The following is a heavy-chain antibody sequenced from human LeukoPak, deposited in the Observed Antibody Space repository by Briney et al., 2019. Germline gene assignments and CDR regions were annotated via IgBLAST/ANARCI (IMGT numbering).Heavy chain of an antibody. CDR3: ARDPMPSIVGAIGWYFDL. J-gene: IGHJ2*01. CDR1: GYTFTGYY. CDR2: INPNSGGT. V-gene: IGHV1-2*02. Sequence: VASVKVSCKASGYTFTGYYMHWVRQAPGQGLEWMGWINPNSGGTNYAQKLQGRVTMTTDTSTSTAYMELRSLRSDDTAVYYCARDPMPSIVGAIGWYFDLWGRGTLVTVSS. D-gene: IGHD1-26*01.